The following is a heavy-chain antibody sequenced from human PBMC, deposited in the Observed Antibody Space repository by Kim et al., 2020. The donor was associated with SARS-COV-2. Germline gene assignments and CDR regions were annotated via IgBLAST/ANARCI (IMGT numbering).Heavy chain of an antibody. J-gene: IGHJ4*02. CDR1: GFTFTSSA. CDR3: AADPLQFWDSVVPLLFY. D-gene: IGHD3-10*01. CDR2: IVVGSGNT. V-gene: IGHV1-58*02. Sequence: SVKVSCKASGFTFTSSAMQWVRQARGQRLEWIGWIVVGSGNTNYAQKFQERVTITRDMSTSTAYMELSSLRSEDTAVYYCAADPLQFWDSVVPLLFYWGQGTLVTVSS.